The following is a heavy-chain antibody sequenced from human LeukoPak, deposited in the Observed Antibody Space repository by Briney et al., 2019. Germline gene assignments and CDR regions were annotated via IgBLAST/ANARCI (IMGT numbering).Heavy chain of an antibody. Sequence: ASVKVSCKASGGTFSSYAISWVRQAPGQGLEWMGWISAYNGNTNYAQKLQGRVTMTTDTSTSTAYMELRSLRSDDTAVYYCARIVGASLLFEYWGQGTLVTVSS. CDR3: ARIVGASLLFEY. J-gene: IGHJ4*02. V-gene: IGHV1-18*01. D-gene: IGHD1-26*01. CDR1: GGTFSSYA. CDR2: ISAYNGNT.